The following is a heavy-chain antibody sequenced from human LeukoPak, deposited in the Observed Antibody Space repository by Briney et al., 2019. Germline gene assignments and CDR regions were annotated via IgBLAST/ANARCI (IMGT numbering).Heavy chain of an antibody. CDR1: GFTFSRYG. Sequence: GGALRLSCAASGFTFSRYGMHWVRQAPDKGLEWVAVISYDGSNRYYTDSVQGRFNISRDNSKHTLYLQMNSLLAEDTAVYFCAKDLSPHPLWPKPHYWGQGTLVTVSS. CDR2: ISYDGSNR. CDR3: AKDLSPHPLWPKPHY. J-gene: IGHJ4*02. V-gene: IGHV3-30*18. D-gene: IGHD3-10*01.